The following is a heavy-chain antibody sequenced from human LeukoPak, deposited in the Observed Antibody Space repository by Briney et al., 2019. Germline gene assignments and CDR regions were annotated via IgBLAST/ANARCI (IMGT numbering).Heavy chain of an antibody. CDR2: INHSGST. V-gene: IGHV4-34*01. CDR3: ARPGGDIYGSGSSDAFDI. Sequence: PSETLSLTCAVYGGSFSGYYWSWILQPPGKGLEWIGEINHSGSTNYNPSLKSRVTISVDTSKNQFSLKLSSVTAADTAVYYCARPGGDIYGSGSSDAFDIWGQGTMVTVSS. CDR1: GGSFSGYY. D-gene: IGHD3-10*01. J-gene: IGHJ3*02.